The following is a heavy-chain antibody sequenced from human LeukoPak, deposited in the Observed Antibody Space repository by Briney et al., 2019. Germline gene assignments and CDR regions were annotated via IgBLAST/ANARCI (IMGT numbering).Heavy chain of an antibody. CDR2: IYYSGST. V-gene: IGHV4-39*07. CDR3: ARARDLGDAFDI. J-gene: IGHJ3*02. CDR1: GGSINSSSYY. Sequence: PSETLSLTCTVSGGSINSSSYYWGWIRQPPGKGLEWIGSIYYSGSTYYNPSLKSRVTISVDTSKNRFSLKLSSITAADTAVYYCARARDLGDAFDIWGQGTLVTVSS.